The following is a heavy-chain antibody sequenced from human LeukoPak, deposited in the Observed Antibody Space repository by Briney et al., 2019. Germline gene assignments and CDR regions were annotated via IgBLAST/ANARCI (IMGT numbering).Heavy chain of an antibody. CDR2: INYSGTT. V-gene: IGHV4-59*01. J-gene: IGHJ4*02. D-gene: IGHD2-15*01. Sequence: PSETLSLTCTVSGGSISSYYWSWIRQPPGKGLEWIGYINYSGTTNYNPSLKSRATISVDTSKNQFSLKVTSMTAADTAVYYCVRGAGWWDYWGQGTPISVSS. CDR1: GGSISSYY. CDR3: VRGAGWWDY.